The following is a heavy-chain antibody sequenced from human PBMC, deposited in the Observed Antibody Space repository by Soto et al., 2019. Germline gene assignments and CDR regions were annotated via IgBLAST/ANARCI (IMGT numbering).Heavy chain of an antibody. D-gene: IGHD4-4*01. V-gene: IGHV3-33*01. CDR2: IWYDGSNK. CDR3: AREGPTVKPDYYYYGIHV. CDR1: GFTFSSYG. Sequence: LSCAASGFTFSSYGMHWVRQAPGKGLEWVAVIWYDGSNKYYADSVKGRFTISRDKSKNTLYLQMNSLRAEDTAVYYCAREGPTVKPDYYYYGIHVWGPGTTLAV. J-gene: IGHJ6*02.